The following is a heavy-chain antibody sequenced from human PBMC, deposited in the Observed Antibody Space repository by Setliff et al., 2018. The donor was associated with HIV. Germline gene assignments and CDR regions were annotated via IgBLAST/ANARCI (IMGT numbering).Heavy chain of an antibody. V-gene: IGHV4-39*01. CDR3: AGGFWGGPLFDP. CDR1: GDSIRSRSFY. J-gene: IGHJ5*01. D-gene: IGHD3-3*01. Sequence: SETLSLTCTVSGDSIRSRSFYWAWIHQTPGERPEWIGTIYYVGSTYYNPYLKSRASIFVDTSKNQFSLKLYSVTAADTAVYNCAGGFWGGPLFDPWGRGTLVTVSS. CDR2: IYYVGST.